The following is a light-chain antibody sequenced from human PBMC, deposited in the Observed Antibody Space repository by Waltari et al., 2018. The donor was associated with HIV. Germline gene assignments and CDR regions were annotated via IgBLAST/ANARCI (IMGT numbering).Light chain of an antibody. CDR2: DVS. Sequence: QSALTQPASVSGSPGQSITISCTGTSSDVGGYNYVSWYQQHPGKAPTLMIYDVSKRPSGVSTRFSGSKSGNTASLTISGLQAEDEADYYCCSYVRSSTCAVFGGGTKLTVL. V-gene: IGLV2-23*02. CDR3: CSYVRSSTCAV. CDR1: SSDVGGYNY. J-gene: IGLJ2*01.